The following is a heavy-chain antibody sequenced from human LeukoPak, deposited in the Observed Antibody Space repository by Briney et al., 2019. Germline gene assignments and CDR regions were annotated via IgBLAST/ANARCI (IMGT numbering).Heavy chain of an antibody. CDR3: ARHFGTGDNFDY. CDR2: MHPNSDDT. J-gene: IGHJ4*02. Sequence: GASVKVSCKASGYTFTNNDIHWVRQATGQGLEWMGWMHPNSDDTGYAQKFQGRVTMTRSTSISTAYMELSSLRPEDTAVYYCARHFGTGDNFDYWGQGTLLIVSS. D-gene: IGHD1-1*01. V-gene: IGHV1-8*01. CDR1: GYTFTNND.